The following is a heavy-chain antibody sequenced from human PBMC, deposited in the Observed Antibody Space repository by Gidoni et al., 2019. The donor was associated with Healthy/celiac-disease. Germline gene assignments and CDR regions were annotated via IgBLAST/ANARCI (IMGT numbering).Heavy chain of an antibody. CDR2: IYYSGST. D-gene: IGHD2-15*01. J-gene: IGHJ6*02. Sequence: QVQLQESGPGLVKPSETLSLTCTVSGGSIRSYYWSWIRQPPGKGLEWIGYIYYSGSTNYNPSLKSRVTISVDTSKNQFSLKLSSVTAADTAVYYCARVGGNSLLYGMDVWGQGTTVTVSS. CDR1: GGSIRSYY. CDR3: ARVGGNSLLYGMDV. V-gene: IGHV4-59*01.